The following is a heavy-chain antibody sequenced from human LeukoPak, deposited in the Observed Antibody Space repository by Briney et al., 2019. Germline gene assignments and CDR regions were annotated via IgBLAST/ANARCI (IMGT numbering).Heavy chain of an antibody. CDR1: GFIFSSFA. Sequence: GGSLRLSCAASGFIFSSFAMNWVRQAPGKGLEWVSIISGGGGSTYYADSVKGRFTISRDNAKNSLYLQMNSLRAEDTAVYYCARGSSSWELDYWGQGTLVTVSS. CDR2: ISGGGGST. D-gene: IGHD6-13*01. V-gene: IGHV3-23*01. J-gene: IGHJ4*02. CDR3: ARGSSSWELDY.